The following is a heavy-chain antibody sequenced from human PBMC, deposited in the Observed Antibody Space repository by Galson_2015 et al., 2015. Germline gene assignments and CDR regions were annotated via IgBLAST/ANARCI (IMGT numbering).Heavy chain of an antibody. CDR3: ARPSGSSRGGAFDI. Sequence: SLRLSCAASGFTFSSYAMSWVRQAPGKGLEWVSGIRGSGGSTYYADSAKGRFTISRDNSNNTLYLQMNSLRVEDTAVYYCARPSGSSRGGAFDIWGQGTMVTVSS. CDR1: GFTFSSYA. V-gene: IGHV3-23*01. D-gene: IGHD1-26*01. CDR2: IRGSGGST. J-gene: IGHJ3*02.